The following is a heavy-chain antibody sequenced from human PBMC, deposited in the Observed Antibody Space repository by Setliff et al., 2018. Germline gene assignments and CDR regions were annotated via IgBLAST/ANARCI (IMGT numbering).Heavy chain of an antibody. CDR1: GGSISSGGYY. V-gene: IGHV4-31*03. D-gene: IGHD3-3*01. CDR3: ARGPPSYDFWSGYCVSNYYMDV. Sequence: SETLSLTCTVSGGSISSGGYYWSWIRQHPGKGLEWIGYIYYSGSTYYNPSLKSRVTISVDTSKNQFSLKLSSVTAADTAVYYCARGPPSYDFWSGYCVSNYYMDVWGKGTTVTVYS. CDR2: IYYSGST. J-gene: IGHJ6*03.